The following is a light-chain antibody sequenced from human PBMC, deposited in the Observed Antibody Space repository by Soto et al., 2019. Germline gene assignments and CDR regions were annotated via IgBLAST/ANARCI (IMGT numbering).Light chain of an antibody. CDR2: DAS. J-gene: IGKJ1*01. CDR3: QLSGSWT. CDR1: QSVSSN. Sequence: EIVVTQSPATLSVSPGERATLSCRASQSVSSNLAWYQQKPGQAPRLLIYDASNRATGIPARFSGSGSGTDFTLTISSLEPEDSAVYYCQLSGSWTFGQGTKVDIK. V-gene: IGKV3D-11*03.